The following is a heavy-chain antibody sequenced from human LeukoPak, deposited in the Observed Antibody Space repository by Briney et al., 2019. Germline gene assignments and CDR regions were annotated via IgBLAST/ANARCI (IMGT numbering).Heavy chain of an antibody. CDR1: GFTFSSYA. Sequence: GGSLRLSCAASGFTFSSYAMHWVRQAPGKGLEWVAVISYDGSNKYYADSVKGRFTISRDNSKNTLYLQMNSLRAEDTAVYYCARGIRIAAAGDYFDYWGQGTLVTVSS. J-gene: IGHJ4*02. V-gene: IGHV3-30*14. CDR3: ARGIRIAAAGDYFDY. D-gene: IGHD6-13*01. CDR2: ISYDGSNK.